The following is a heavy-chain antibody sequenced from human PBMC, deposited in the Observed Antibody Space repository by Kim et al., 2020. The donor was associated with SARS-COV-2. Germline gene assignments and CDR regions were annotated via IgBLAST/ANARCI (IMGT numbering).Heavy chain of an antibody. Sequence: GGSLRLSCSASGFNFRTFAMHWVRQAPGKGLQHVSAISTNAVRTDYADFVRARFTISRDNSKDTLYLQMGSLRPEDTAVYYCARRATVIPSDAFDLWGRGTLVTVSS. CDR3: ARRATVIPSDAFDL. D-gene: IGHD4-17*01. CDR1: GFNFRTFA. V-gene: IGHV3-64*02. CDR2: ISTNAVRT. J-gene: IGHJ3*01.